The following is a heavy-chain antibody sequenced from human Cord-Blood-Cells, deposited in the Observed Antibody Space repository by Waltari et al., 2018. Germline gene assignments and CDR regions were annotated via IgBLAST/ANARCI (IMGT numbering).Heavy chain of an antibody. CDR3: AREALEYSSSGGAFDI. J-gene: IGHJ3*02. Sequence: QVQLVQSGAEVKKPGSSVKVSCKASGGTFSSYAISWVRQAPGQGLEWMGGIIPSFGTANYAQKFQGRVTLTADESTSTAYMELSSLRSEDTAVYYCAREALEYSSSGGAFDIWGQGTMVTVSS. CDR2: IIPSFGTA. V-gene: IGHV1-69*12. D-gene: IGHD6-6*01. CDR1: GGTFSSYA.